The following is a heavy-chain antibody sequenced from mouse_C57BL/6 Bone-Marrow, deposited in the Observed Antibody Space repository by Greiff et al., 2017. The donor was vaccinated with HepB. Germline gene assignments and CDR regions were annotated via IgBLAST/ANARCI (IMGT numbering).Heavy chain of an antibody. CDR3: KLRFAY. V-gene: IGHV1-26*01. CDR2: INPNNGGT. Sequence: VQLQQSGPELVKPGASVKISCKASGYTFTDYYMNWVKQSHGKSLEWIGDINPNNGGTSYNQKFKGKATLTVDKSSSTAYMELRSLTSEDSAVYYCKLRFAYWGQGTLVTVSA. J-gene: IGHJ3*01. CDR1: GYTFTDYY. D-gene: IGHD1-1*01.